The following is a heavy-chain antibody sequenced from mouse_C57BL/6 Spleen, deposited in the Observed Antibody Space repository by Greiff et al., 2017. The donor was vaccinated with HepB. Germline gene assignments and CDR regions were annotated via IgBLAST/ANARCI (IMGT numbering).Heavy chain of an antibody. Sequence: QVQLKESGPELVKPGASVKISCKASGYAFSSSWMNWVKQRPGKGLEWIGRIYPGDGDTNYNGKFKGKATLTADKSSSTAYMQLSSLTSEESAVYFCARFTTVVGDYWGQGTTLTVSS. CDR2: IYPGDGDT. V-gene: IGHV1-82*01. D-gene: IGHD1-1*01. CDR3: ARFTTVVGDY. CDR1: GYAFSSSW. J-gene: IGHJ2*01.